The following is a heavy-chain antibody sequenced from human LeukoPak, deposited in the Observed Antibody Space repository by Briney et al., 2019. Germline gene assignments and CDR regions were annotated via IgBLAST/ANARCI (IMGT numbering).Heavy chain of an antibody. D-gene: IGHD3-3*01. J-gene: IGHJ4*02. CDR1: GGSISSGGYS. CDR2: IYDSGST. Sequence: PSETLSLTCAVSGGSISSGGYSWSWIRQPPGKGLEWIGYIYDSGSTYYNPSLKSRVTISVDTPKNQFSLKLSSVTAADTAVYYCASNKFYDFWSGYSPRFDYWGQGTLVTVSS. CDR3: ASNKFYDFWSGYSPRFDY. V-gene: IGHV4-30-2*01.